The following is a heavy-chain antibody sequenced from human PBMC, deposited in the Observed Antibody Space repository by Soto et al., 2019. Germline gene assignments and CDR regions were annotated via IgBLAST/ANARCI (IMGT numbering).Heavy chain of an antibody. CDR3: ATKGRWYVGYYYYGMDV. CDR1: GYTFTSYA. V-gene: IGHV1-3*01. Sequence: ASVKVSCKASGYTFTSYAMHWVRQAPGQRLEWMGWINAEDGKTNYSQKFQGRVTMTEDTSTDTAYMELSSLRSEDTAVYYCATKGRWYVGYYYYGMDVWGQGTTVTVSS. CDR2: INAEDGKT. D-gene: IGHD6-13*01. J-gene: IGHJ6*02.